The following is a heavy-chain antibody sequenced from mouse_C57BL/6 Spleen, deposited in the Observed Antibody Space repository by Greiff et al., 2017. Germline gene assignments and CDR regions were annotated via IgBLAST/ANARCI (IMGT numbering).Heavy chain of an antibody. D-gene: IGHD2-4*01. V-gene: IGHV1-81*01. CDR3: ARGDDYGWYFDV. Sequence: VQLKESGAELARAGASVKLSCKASGYTFTSYGISWVKQRTGQGLEWIGEIYPRSGNTYYNEKFKGKATLTADKSSSTAYMELRSLTSEDSAVYFCARGDDYGWYFDVWGTGTTVTVSS. CDR2: IYPRSGNT. CDR1: GYTFTSYG. J-gene: IGHJ1*03.